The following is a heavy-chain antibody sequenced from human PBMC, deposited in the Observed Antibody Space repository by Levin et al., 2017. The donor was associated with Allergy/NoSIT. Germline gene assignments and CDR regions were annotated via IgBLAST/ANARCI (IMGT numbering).Heavy chain of an antibody. CDR1: GFTVSSHY. V-gene: IGHV3-53*01. CDR3: ARVRTLSDYYDSSGYDAFDI. D-gene: IGHD3-22*01. Sequence: GESLKISCAASGFTVSSHYMSWVRQAPGKGLEWVSVIYSGGSTYYADSVKGRFTISRDNSKNTLYLQMNSLRAEDTAVYYCARVRTLSDYYDSSGYDAFDIWGQGTMVTVSS. J-gene: IGHJ3*02. CDR2: IYSGGST.